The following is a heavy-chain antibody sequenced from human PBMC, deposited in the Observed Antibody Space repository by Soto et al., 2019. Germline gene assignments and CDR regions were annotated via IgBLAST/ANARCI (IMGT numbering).Heavy chain of an antibody. Sequence: SETLSLTCAVSGGSISSGGYSWSWIRQPPGKGLEWIGYIYHSGSTYYNPSLKSRVTISVDRSKSQFSLKLSSVTAADTAAYFCAGEPKGGPAAGAIEIWGQGTMVTVSS. CDR2: IYHSGST. V-gene: IGHV4-30-2*01. D-gene: IGHD6-25*01. CDR1: GGSISSGGYS. CDR3: AGEPKGGPAAGAIEI. J-gene: IGHJ3*02.